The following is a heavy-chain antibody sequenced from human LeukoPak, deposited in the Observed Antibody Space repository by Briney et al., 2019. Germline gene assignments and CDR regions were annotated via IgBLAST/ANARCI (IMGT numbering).Heavy chain of an antibody. J-gene: IGHJ4*02. CDR2: MSFSGGSA. V-gene: IGHV3-23*01. CDR1: GFTFSDYA. CDR3: AKCRNQWRVPSDY. D-gene: IGHD6-19*01. Sequence: PAGGSLRLSCAASGFTFSDYAMSWIRQAPGKGLEWVSTMSFSGGSAYYADSVKGRFTISRDNSKNTLYLQMNSLRAEDTAVYYCAKCRNQWRVPSDYWGQGTLVTVSS.